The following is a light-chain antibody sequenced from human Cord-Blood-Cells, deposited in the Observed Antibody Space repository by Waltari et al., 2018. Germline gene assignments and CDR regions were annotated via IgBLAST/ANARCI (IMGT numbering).Light chain of an antibody. Sequence: AIRMTQSPSSFSASTGDRVTITCRATQGISSYQAWYQQKPEKAPKLLIYSASTLPSGGPSRFSGSGSGTDFTLSFSCLQSEDFATFDGRQYYSYPHSFDQGTKLEI. CDR2: SAS. J-gene: IGKJ2*03. CDR1: QGISSY. CDR3: RQYYSYPHS. V-gene: IGKV1-8*01.